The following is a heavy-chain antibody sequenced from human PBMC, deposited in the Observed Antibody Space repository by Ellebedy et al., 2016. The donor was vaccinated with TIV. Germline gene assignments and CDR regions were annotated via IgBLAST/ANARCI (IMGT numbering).Heavy chain of an antibody. CDR2: IWYDGSNK. CDR3: AREPMVRGVIRRGYAMDV. D-gene: IGHD3-10*01. Sequence: GGSLRLSXAASGFTFSSYGMHWVRQAPGKGLEWVAVIWYDGSNKYYADSVKGRFTISRDNSKNTLYLKMNSLRAEETAVYYCAREPMVRGVIRRGYAMDVWGQGTTVTVSS. V-gene: IGHV3-33*01. CDR1: GFTFSSYG. J-gene: IGHJ6*02.